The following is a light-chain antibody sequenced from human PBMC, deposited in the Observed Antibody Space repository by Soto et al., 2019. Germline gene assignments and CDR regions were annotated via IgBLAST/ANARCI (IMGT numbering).Light chain of an antibody. CDR2: GAS. Sequence: EIVLTQSPGTLSLSPGERATLSCRASQSVSSSFLGWYQQRPGQAPRLLIYGASRRATGIPDRFSGSGSGTDFTFTINRLEPEDFAVYYCQQYGSSPRTFGQGTKVDIK. V-gene: IGKV3-20*01. CDR3: QQYGSSPRT. CDR1: QSVSSSF. J-gene: IGKJ1*01.